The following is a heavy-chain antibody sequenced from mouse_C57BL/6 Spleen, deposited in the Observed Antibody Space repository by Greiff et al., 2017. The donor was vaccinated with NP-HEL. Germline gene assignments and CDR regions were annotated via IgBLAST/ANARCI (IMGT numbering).Heavy chain of an antibody. CDR3: ARALVWDVGYFDV. Sequence: VQLQQSGPELVKPGASVKISCKASGYTFTDYYMNWVKQSHGKSLEWIGDINPNNGGTSYNQKFKGKATLTVDKSSSTAYMELRSLTSEDSAVYYCARALVWDVGYFDVWGTGTTVTVSS. D-gene: IGHD4-1*01. V-gene: IGHV1-26*01. CDR2: INPNNGGT. CDR1: GYTFTDYY. J-gene: IGHJ1*03.